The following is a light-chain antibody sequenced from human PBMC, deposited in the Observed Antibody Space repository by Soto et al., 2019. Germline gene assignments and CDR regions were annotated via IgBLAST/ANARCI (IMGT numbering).Light chain of an antibody. CDR1: QSSSSY. CDR2: AAS. Sequence: DIQMTKSPSSLSASVEDRVTITCRASQSSSSYLHWYQQKPGKAPKLLIYAASSLQSVVPSRFSGSGSGTDFTLTISSLQPEDFATYYCQQSYSTPLTFGGGTQVAIK. CDR3: QQSYSTPLT. J-gene: IGKJ4*01. V-gene: IGKV1-39*01.